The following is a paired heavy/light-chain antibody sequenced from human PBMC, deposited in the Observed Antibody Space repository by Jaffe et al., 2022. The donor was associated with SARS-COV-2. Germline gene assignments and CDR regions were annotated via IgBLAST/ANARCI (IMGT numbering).Heavy chain of an antibody. CDR2: INPDGSEK. CDR3: ARLMV. V-gene: IGHV3-7*01. CDR1: GFTFSGYW. J-gene: IGHJ1*01. Sequence: EVQLVESGGGLVQPGGSLRVSCAASGFTFSGYWMSWVRQAPGRGLEWVANINPDGSEKYYVDSVKGRFTISRDNAKNSLSLHMNNLRAEDTAVYYCARLMVRGQGTLVTVSS. D-gene: IGHD3-10*01.
Light chain of an antibody. CDR3: QQHYSALS. J-gene: IGKJ4*01. Sequence: DIVMTQSPDSLAVSLGERATINCKSSQTILYSSNNKNCLAWYQQKPGQPPKVLISWASTRESGVPDRFSGSGSGTDFTLTISSLQAEDVAVYYCQQHYSALSFGGGTKVEIK. V-gene: IGKV4-1*01. CDR1: QTILYSSNNKNC. CDR2: WAS.